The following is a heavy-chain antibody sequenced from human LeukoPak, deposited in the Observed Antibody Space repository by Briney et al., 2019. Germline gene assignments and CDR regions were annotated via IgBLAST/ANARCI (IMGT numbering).Heavy chain of an antibody. Sequence: SQTLSLTCTVSGGSISSGGYYWSWIRQHPGKGLEWIGYIYYSGSTYYNPSLKSRVTISVDTSKNQFSLKLSSVTAADTAGYYCARAPSCSSTSSHFDYWGQGTLVTVSS. CDR3: ARAPSCSSTSSHFDY. D-gene: IGHD2-2*01. CDR2: IYYSGST. CDR1: GGSISSGGYY. V-gene: IGHV4-31*03. J-gene: IGHJ4*02.